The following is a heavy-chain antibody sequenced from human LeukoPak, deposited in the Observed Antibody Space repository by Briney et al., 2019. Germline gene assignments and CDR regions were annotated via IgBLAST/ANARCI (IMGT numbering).Heavy chain of an antibody. D-gene: IGHD3-3*01. CDR2: IIPILGIA. J-gene: IGHJ4*02. V-gene: IGHV1-69*02. CDR1: GGTFSSYT. CDR3: ARVNKGDFWSGYSDY. Sequence: ASVKVSCKASGGTFSSYTISWVRQAPGQGLEWMGRIIPILGIANYAQKFQGRVTITADKSTSTAYMELSSLRSEDTAVYYCARVNKGDFWSGYSDYWGQGTLVTVSS.